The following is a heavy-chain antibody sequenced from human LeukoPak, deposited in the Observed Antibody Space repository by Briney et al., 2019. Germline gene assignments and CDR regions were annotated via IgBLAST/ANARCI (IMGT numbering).Heavy chain of an antibody. J-gene: IGHJ4*02. CDR3: ARDGVSTTPDFDY. CDR1: GYTFTAYY. Sequence: ASVTVSCMTSGYTFTAYYMYWLRQAPGQGLECMGWIYPNSGATGYAQNFQGRVTMTRDTSVSTIYMELSRLRSDDTAVYYCARDGVSTTPDFDYWGQGTLVTVSS. D-gene: IGHD2-8*01. CDR2: IYPNSGAT. V-gene: IGHV1-2*02.